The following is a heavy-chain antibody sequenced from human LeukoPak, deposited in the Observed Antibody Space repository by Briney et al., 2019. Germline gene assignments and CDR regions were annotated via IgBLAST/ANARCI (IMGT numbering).Heavy chain of an antibody. J-gene: IGHJ4*02. CDR2: IDPDGGAT. Sequence: RASVKVSCKASGYSFTGYYMHWVRQAPGQGLEWMGWIDPDGGATSYAQKFQGRVTMTRDTSISTAYMELSRLRSDDAAVYFCARPPSGSSWDGFHYWGQGTLVTVSS. CDR1: GYSFTGYY. CDR3: ARPPSGSSWDGFHY. V-gene: IGHV1-2*02. D-gene: IGHD6-13*01.